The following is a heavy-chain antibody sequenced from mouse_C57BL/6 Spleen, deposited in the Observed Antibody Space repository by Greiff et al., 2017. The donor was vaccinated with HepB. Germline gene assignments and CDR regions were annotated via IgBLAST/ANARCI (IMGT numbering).Heavy chain of an antibody. CDR2: IDPSDSET. D-gene: IGHD2-5*01. Sequence: QVQLQQPGAELVRPGSSVKLSCKASGYTFTSYWMHWVKQRPIQGLEWIGNIDPSDSETHYNQKFKDKATLTADKSSSTAYMQLSSLTSEDSAVYYCARNSNSHWYFDVWGTGTTVTVSS. CDR1: GYTFTSYW. J-gene: IGHJ1*03. CDR3: ARNSNSHWYFDV. V-gene: IGHV1-52*01.